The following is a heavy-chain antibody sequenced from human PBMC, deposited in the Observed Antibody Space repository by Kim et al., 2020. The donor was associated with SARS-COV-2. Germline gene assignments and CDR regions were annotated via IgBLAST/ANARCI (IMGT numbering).Heavy chain of an antibody. CDR2: INTNTGNP. D-gene: IGHD6-19*01. J-gene: IGHJ6*02. CDR3: ARDHTQWLALYYYYGMDV. Sequence: ASVKVSCKASGYTFTSYAMNWVRQAPGQGLEWMGWINTNTGNPTYAQGFTGRFVFSLDTSVSTAYLQISSLKAEDTAVYYCARDHTQWLALYYYYGMDVWGQGTTVTVSS. V-gene: IGHV7-4-1*02. CDR1: GYTFTSYA.